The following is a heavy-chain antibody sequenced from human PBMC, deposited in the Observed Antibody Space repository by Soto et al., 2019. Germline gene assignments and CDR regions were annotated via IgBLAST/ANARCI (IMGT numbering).Heavy chain of an antibody. CDR2: ISAYNGNT. D-gene: IGHD3-22*01. V-gene: IGHV1-18*04. J-gene: IGHJ4*02. Sequence: ASVKVSCKSSGYTFTRYGISWVRQAPGQGLEWMGWISAYNGNTNYAQKLQGRVTMTTDTSTSTAYMELRSLRSDDTAVYYCARDETDYDSSGSDYWGQGTLVTVSS. CDR1: GYTFTRYG. CDR3: ARDETDYDSSGSDY.